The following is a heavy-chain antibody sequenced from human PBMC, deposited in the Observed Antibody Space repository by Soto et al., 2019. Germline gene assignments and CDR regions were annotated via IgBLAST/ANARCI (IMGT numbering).Heavy chain of an antibody. V-gene: IGHV4-38-2*01. CDR3: ARDFERSAIGP. D-gene: IGHD3-9*01. CDR2: IYHSGST. Sequence: SETLSLTCAVSGYSISTGFNWGWIRQPPGKGLEWIGSIYHSGSTYYNLSLKSRVTISADTSENKFSLTLKSVTAADTAVYFCARDFERSAIGPWGQGTSVTVSS. J-gene: IGHJ5*02. CDR1: GYSISTGFN.